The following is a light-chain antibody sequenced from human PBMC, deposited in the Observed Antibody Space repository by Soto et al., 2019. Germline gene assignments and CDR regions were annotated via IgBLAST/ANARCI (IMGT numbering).Light chain of an antibody. V-gene: IGLV2-8*01. J-gene: IGLJ2*01. CDR2: EVS. Sequence: QFALTQPPSASGSPGQSVTISCTGTSSDVGGYNYVSWYQQHPGKAPKLMIYEVSKRPSGVPDRFSGSKSGNTASLTVSGLQAEDEADYYCSSYAGSNFHVVFGGGTKVTVL. CDR1: SSDVGGYNY. CDR3: SSYAGSNFHVV.